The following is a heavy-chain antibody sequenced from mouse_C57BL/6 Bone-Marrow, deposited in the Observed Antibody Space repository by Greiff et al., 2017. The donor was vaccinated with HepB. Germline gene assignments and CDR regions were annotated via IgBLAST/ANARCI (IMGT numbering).Heavy chain of an antibody. D-gene: IGHD2-1*01. CDR3: ARGGVYYGNYGYFDV. J-gene: IGHJ1*03. Sequence: DVKLVESGGGLVKPGGSLKLSCAASGFTFSSYTMSWVRQTPEKRLEWVATISGGGGNTYYPDSVKGRFTISRDNAKNTLYLQMSSLRSEDTALYYCARGGVYYGNYGYFDVWGTGTTVTVSS. CDR1: GFTFSSYT. V-gene: IGHV5-9*01. CDR2: ISGGGGNT.